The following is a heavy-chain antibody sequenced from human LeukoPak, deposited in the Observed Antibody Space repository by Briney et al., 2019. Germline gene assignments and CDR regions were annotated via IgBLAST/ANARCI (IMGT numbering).Heavy chain of an antibody. J-gene: IGHJ4*02. V-gene: IGHV3-23*01. CDR3: ARDFAREFTIDY. Sequence: GGSLRLSCAASGFTFNQYTMNWVRQAPGKGLEWVSGIYGSGGVTFYADSVRGRFTISRDNSRNTLYLQMNSLRAEDTAVYYCARDFAREFTIDYWGQGTLVTVSS. CDR1: GFTFNQYT. CDR2: IYGSGGVT. D-gene: IGHD3-10*01.